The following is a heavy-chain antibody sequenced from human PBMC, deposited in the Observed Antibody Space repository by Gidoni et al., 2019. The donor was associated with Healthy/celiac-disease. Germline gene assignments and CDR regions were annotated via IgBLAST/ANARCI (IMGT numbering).Heavy chain of an antibody. J-gene: IGHJ4*02. D-gene: IGHD3-22*01. CDR2: ISYDGSNK. CDR1: GFTFSSYA. V-gene: IGHV3-30*04. CDR3: AREGAVVVIPFDY. Sequence: QVQLVESGGGVVQPGRSLRTSCAASGFTFSSYAMHWVRQAPGKGLEWVAVISYDGSNKYYADSVKGRFTISRDNSKNTLYLQMNSLRAEDTAVYYCAREGAVVVIPFDYWGQGTLVTVSS.